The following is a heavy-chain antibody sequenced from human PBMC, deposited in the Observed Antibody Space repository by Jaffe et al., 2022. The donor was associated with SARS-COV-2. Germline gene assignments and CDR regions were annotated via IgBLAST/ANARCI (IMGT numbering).Heavy chain of an antibody. V-gene: IGHV3-30-3*01. J-gene: IGHJ4*02. CDR2: TSYDGSKK. Sequence: QVQLTESGGGGVQTGRSLRLSCAGSGFSFSAYAVHWVRQAPGKGLEWVAATSYDGSKKYYGDSVKGRFTISRDNSKNTVFLQMNSLRGEDTAVYYCARDGGFDYWGQGTLVTVSS. CDR3: ARDGGFDY. CDR1: GFSFSAYA. D-gene: IGHD2-15*01.